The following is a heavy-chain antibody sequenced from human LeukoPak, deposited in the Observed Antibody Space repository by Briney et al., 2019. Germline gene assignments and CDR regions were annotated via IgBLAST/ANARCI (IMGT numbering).Heavy chain of an antibody. D-gene: IGHD6-19*01. V-gene: IGHV3-30*04. CDR3: ASWWVAVAGLDY. CDR2: ISYDGSNK. J-gene: IGHJ4*02. Sequence: GGSLRLSCAASGFTFSSYAMHWVRQAPGKGLEWVAVISYDGSNKYYADSVKGRFTISRDNSKNTLYLQMNSLRAEDTAVYYCASWWVAVAGLDYWGQGTLVTVSS. CDR1: GFTFSSYA.